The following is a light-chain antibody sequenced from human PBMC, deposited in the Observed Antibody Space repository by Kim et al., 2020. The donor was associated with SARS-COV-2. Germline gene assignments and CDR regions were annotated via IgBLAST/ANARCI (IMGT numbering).Light chain of an antibody. CDR2: TNT. V-gene: IGLV1-44*01. CDR1: SSNIGSNI. CDR3: ASWDDRLNGMV. J-gene: IGLJ3*02. Sequence: GQWVTISFSGSSSNIGSNIVNWFQHLPGTAPQLLIYTNTKRPSGVPDRFSGSKSGTSASLAISGLQSADEADYYCASWDDRLNGMVFGGGTQLTVL.